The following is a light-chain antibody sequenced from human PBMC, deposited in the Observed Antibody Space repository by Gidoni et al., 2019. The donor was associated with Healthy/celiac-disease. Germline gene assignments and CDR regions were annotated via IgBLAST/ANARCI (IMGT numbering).Light chain of an antibody. V-gene: IGKV1-13*02. CDR2: DAS. Sequence: GDRVTITCRASQGFSSALAWYQQKPGKAPKLLIYDASSLESGVPSRFSGSGSGTDFTLTISSLQPEDFATCYFQQFNSYPPLTFGGGTKVEIK. J-gene: IGKJ4*01. CDR1: QGFSSA. CDR3: QQFNSYPPLT.